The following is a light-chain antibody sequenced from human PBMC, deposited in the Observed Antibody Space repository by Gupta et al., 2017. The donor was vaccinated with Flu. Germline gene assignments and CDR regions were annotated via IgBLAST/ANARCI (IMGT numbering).Light chain of an antibody. Sequence: EIVMTQTPLFLSVTPGQPASISCKSSQSLLHSYGKTYLSWHLQKPGQPPQALIYEVSNRFSGVPERFSGSGSGTEFTLRISRVEAEDVGVYFCIQNIQLPPWTFGQGTKVEI. J-gene: IGKJ1*01. V-gene: IGKV2D-29*01. CDR2: EVS. CDR1: QSLLHSYGKTY. CDR3: IQNIQLPPWT.